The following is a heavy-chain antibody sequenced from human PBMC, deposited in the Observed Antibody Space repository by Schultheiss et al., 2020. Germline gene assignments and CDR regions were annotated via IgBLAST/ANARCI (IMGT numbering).Heavy chain of an antibody. V-gene: IGHV3-30*04. CDR3: ARERTAMVKYYFDY. D-gene: IGHD5-18*01. CDR1: GFTFSFYA. Sequence: GGSLRLSCAASGFTFSFYAMHWVRQAPGKGLEWVAVISYDGSKKYYADSVKGRFTISRDNSKNTLYLQMNSLRAEDTAVYYCARERTAMVKYYFDYWGQGTLVTVSS. CDR2: ISYDGSKK. J-gene: IGHJ4*02.